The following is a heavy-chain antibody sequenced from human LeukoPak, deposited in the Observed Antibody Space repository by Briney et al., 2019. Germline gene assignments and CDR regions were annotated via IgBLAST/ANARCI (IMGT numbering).Heavy chain of an antibody. CDR3: ARWGGTYGGRYDY. Sequence: ASVKVSCKASGYTFTSYYMHWVRQAPGQGLEWMGIINPSGGSTSYAQKFQGRVTMTRDMSTSSVYMELSSLRSEDTAVYYCARWGGTYGGRYDYWGQGTLVTVSS. D-gene: IGHD4-23*01. CDR2: INPSGGST. CDR1: GYTFTSYY. V-gene: IGHV1-46*01. J-gene: IGHJ4*02.